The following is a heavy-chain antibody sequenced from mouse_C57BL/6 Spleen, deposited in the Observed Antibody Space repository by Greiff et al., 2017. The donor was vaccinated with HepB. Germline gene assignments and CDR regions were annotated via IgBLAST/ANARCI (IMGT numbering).Heavy chain of an antibody. CDR2: ISDGGSYT. CDR1: GFTFSSYA. Sequence: DVKLVESGGGLVKPGGSLKLSCAASGFTFSSYAMSWVRQTPEKRLEWVATISDGGSYTYYPDNVKGRFTIARDNAKNNLYLQMSHLKSEDTAMYYCARDWAYYFDYWGQGTTLTVSS. CDR3: ARDWAYYFDY. J-gene: IGHJ2*01. V-gene: IGHV5-4*01.